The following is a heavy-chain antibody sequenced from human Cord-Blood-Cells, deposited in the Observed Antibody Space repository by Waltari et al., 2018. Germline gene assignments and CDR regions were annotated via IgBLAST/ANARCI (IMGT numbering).Heavy chain of an antibody. J-gene: IGHJ4*02. V-gene: IGHV1-2*06. D-gene: IGHD6-13*01. CDR2: INPNSGGT. Sequence: QVQLVQSGAEVKKPGASVKVSCKASGYTFTGYYMPWVRQAPGQGLEGMGRINPNSGGTNYAQKFQGRVTMTRDTSISTAYMELSRLRSDDTAVYYCARLIAAAGTSDYWGQGTLVTVSS. CDR3: ARLIAAAGTSDY. CDR1: GYTFTGYY.